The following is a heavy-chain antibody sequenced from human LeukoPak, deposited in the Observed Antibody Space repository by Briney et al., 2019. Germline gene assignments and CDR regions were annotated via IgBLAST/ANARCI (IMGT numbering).Heavy chain of an antibody. J-gene: IGHJ6*03. D-gene: IGHD1-26*01. Sequence: GASVKVSCKASVYTFTSYDIRWVRQAPGQGLEWMGWIIAYNGNTNYAQKLQGRVTMTTDTSTSTAYMELRSLRSDDTAVYYCARAATGYYYNMDVWGKGTTVTVSS. V-gene: IGHV1-18*01. CDR1: VYTFTSYD. CDR2: IIAYNGNT. CDR3: ARAATGYYYNMDV.